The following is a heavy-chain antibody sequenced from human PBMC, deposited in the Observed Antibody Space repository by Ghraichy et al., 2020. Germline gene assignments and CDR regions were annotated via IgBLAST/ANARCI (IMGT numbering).Heavy chain of an antibody. J-gene: IGHJ4*02. Sequence: GGSLRLSCAASGFTFSSYWMSWVRQAPGKGLEWVSAISGSGGSTYYADSVKGRFTITRDNSKNTLYLQMNSLRAEDTAVYYCAIEECSGGSCVVDYWGQGTLATVSS. CDR1: GFTFSSYW. V-gene: IGHV3-23*01. CDR2: ISGSGGST. D-gene: IGHD2-15*01. CDR3: AIEECSGGSCVVDY.